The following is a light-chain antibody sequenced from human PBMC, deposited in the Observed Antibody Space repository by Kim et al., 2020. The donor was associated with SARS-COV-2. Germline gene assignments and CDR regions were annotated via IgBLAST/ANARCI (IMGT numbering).Light chain of an antibody. CDR2: KAS. CDR3: QPYNSYWT. Sequence: DIQMTQSPSTLSASVGDRVTITCRASQSISSGLAWYQQKPGKAPKLLIYKASSLESGVPSRFSGSGSGTEFTLTISSLQPDDFATYYCQPYNSYWTFGLGTKVDIK. V-gene: IGKV1-5*03. J-gene: IGKJ1*01. CDR1: QSISSG.